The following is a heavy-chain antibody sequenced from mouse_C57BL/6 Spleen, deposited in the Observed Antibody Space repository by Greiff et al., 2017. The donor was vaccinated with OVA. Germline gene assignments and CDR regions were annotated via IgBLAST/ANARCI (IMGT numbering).Heavy chain of an antibody. D-gene: IGHD2-3*01. V-gene: IGHV1-53*01. CDR3: ARASGADDDYYGGNSYAIDY. CDR1: GYTFTSYW. Sequence: QVQLQQPGTDLVKPGASVKLSCKASGYTFTSYWMHWVKQRPGQGLEWIGNINPSNGGTHYTEKFKSKATLTGDKSSSTAYVHLCSRATVDSAFYYCARASGADDDYYGGNSYAIDYWGQGTSVTVAS. CDR2: INPSNGGT. J-gene: IGHJ4*01.